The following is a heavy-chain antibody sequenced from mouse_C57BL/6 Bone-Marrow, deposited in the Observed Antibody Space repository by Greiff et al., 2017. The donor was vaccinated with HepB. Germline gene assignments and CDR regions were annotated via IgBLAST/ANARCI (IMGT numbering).Heavy chain of an antibody. CDR3: AKRGDYDYDEGFDY. CDR2: IWRGGST. J-gene: IGHJ2*01. Sequence: VQLVESGPGLVQPSQSLSITCTVSGFSLTSYGVHWVRQSPGKGLEWLGVIWRGGSTDYNAAFMSRLSITKDNSKSQVFFKMNSLQADDTAIYYCAKRGDYDYDEGFDYWGQGTTLTVSS. V-gene: IGHV2-5*01. CDR1: GFSLTSYG. D-gene: IGHD2-4*01.